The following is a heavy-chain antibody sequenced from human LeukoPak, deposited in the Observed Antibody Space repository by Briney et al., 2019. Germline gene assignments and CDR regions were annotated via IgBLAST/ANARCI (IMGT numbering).Heavy chain of an antibody. CDR3: ARDRGDPTGYYYYYYMDV. J-gene: IGHJ6*03. CDR1: GGSISSYY. Sequence: PSETLSLTCTVSGGSISSYYWSWIRQPAGTALEWIGRIYTSGTITYNPSLKSRVTMSVDTSKNQFSLKLSSVTAADTAVYYCARDRGDPTGYYYYYYMDVWGKGTTVTVSS. V-gene: IGHV4-4*07. D-gene: IGHD2-21*01. CDR2: IYTSGTI.